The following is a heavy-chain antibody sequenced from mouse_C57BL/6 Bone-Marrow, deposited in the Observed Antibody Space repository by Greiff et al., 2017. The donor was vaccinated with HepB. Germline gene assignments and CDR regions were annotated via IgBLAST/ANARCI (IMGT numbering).Heavy chain of an antibody. Sequence: VQLQQSGPELVKPGASVKISCKASGYAFSSSWMNWVKQRPGKGLEWIGRIYPGDGDTNYNGKFKGKATLTADKSSSTAYMQRSSLTSEDSAVYFCARGDCGKRFAYWGQGTLVTVSA. CDR1: GYAFSSSW. V-gene: IGHV1-82*01. CDR2: IYPGDGDT. D-gene: IGHD2-1*01. J-gene: IGHJ3*01. CDR3: ARGDCGKRFAY.